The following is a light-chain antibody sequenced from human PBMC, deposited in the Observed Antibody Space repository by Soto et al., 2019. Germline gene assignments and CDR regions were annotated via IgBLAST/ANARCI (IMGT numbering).Light chain of an antibody. J-gene: IGLJ1*01. V-gene: IGLV2-14*01. CDR2: EVS. CDR3: SSYSRTSFYV. Sequence: QSVLTQPASVSGSPGPSITISCTGTSSDVGGYIYVSWYQQHPGKAPKLMIYEVSNRPSGVSNRFSGSKSGNTASLTISGLQAEDEADYYCSSYSRTSFYVFGTGTKLTVL. CDR1: SSDVGGYIY.